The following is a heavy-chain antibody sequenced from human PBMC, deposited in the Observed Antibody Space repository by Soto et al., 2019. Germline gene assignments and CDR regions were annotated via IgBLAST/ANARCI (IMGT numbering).Heavy chain of an antibody. J-gene: IGHJ4*02. Sequence: QVQLVQSGAEVKKPGSSVKVSCKASGGTFSSYAISWVRQAPGQGLEWMGGIIPIFGTANYAQKFQGRVTLTADESTRTAYMELSSLRSEGTAVYYCARDVIAAAGTAGWGQGTLVTVSS. CDR1: GGTFSSYA. V-gene: IGHV1-69*12. CDR2: IIPIFGTA. CDR3: ARDVIAAAGTAG. D-gene: IGHD6-13*01.